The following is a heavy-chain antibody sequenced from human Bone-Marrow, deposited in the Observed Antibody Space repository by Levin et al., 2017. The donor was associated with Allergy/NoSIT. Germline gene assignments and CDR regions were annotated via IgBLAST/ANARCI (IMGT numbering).Heavy chain of an antibody. Sequence: PSETLSLTCTVSGGSMINKYWSWIRQSPGKGLEWIGFIYNNGITDYNPSLKSRVTISVDPSKNQFSLKLSSLTAADTAFYFCARGRSGSPPIDSWGQGTLVTVSS. J-gene: IGHJ4*02. CDR2: IYNNGIT. V-gene: IGHV4-59*01. D-gene: IGHD1-26*01. CDR3: ARGRSGSPPIDS. CDR1: GGSMINKY.